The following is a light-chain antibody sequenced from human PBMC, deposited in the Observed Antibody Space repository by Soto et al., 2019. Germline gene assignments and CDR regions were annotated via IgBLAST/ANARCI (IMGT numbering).Light chain of an antibody. V-gene: IGLV2-8*01. Sequence: QSVLTQPPYASGSPGQSVTISCTGTSSDVGGSNYVSCYQQNPGTVPKLMIYEVNKRPSGVPDRFSCSKSGNTASLTVSGLQADDEADYYCTSYAGFNNFFGTGTKVTVL. CDR3: TSYAGFNNF. CDR2: EVN. J-gene: IGLJ1*01. CDR1: SSDVGGSNY.